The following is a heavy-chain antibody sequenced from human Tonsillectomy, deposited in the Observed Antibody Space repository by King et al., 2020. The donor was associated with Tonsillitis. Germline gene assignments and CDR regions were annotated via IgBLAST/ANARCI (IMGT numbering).Heavy chain of an antibody. V-gene: IGHV3-48*01. CDR2: ISRSSSNI. CDR1: GFTFSSYS. D-gene: IGHD6-19*01. Sequence: VQLVESGGGLVQPGGSLRLSCAASGFTFSSYSMNWVRQAPGKGLEWVSYISRSSSNIYYADSVKGRFTISRDNAKNSLYLQMNSLRAEDTAVYYCAGDVYGSGWRDPEYFQHWGQGTLVIVSS. CDR3: AGDVYGSGWRDPEYFQH. J-gene: IGHJ1*01.